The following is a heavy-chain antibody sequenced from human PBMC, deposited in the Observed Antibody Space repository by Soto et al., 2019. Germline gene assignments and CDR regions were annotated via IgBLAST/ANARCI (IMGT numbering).Heavy chain of an antibody. CDR3: AGGIAAAGQGPDFQH. J-gene: IGHJ1*01. D-gene: IGHD6-13*01. V-gene: IGHV4-34*01. CDR1: GGSFSGYY. Sequence: SETLSLTCAVYGGSFSGYYWSWIRQPPGKGLEWIGEINHSGSTNYNPSLKSRVTISVDTSKNQFSLKLSSVTAADTAVYYCAGGIAAAGQGPDFQHWGQGTLVTVSS. CDR2: INHSGST.